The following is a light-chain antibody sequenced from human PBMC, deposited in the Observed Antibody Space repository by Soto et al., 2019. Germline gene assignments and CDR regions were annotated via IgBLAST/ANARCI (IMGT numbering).Light chain of an antibody. CDR3: QHYESTPPT. J-gene: IGKJ2*01. CDR1: QSVLYSSNNKNY. Sequence: DIVMTQSPDSLAVSLGERATINCKSSQSVLYSSNNKNYLAWYQQRPGQPPKLLIYWASTRESGVPDRFSGSGSGTDFTLTITSLQAEDVAVYCCQHYESTPPTFGRGTKLEIK. CDR2: WAS. V-gene: IGKV4-1*01.